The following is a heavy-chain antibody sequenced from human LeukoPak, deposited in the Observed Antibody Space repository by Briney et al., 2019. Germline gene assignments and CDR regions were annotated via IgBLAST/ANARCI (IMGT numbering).Heavy chain of an antibody. J-gene: IGHJ5*02. CDR3: ARARVRSSSDNWFDP. CDR2: IYHSGST. Sequence: SHTLSLTCAVYSGSFRVYYWRWIRQPPGKGLECVGEIYHSGSTNYNPSLKSRVTISVDKSKNQFSRKLSSVTAADTAVYYCARARVRSSSDNWFDPWGQGTLVTVSS. V-gene: IGHV4-34*01. D-gene: IGHD6-13*01. CDR1: SGSFRVYY.